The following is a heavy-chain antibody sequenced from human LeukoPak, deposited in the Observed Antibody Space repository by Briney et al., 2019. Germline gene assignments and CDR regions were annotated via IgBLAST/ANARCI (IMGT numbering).Heavy chain of an antibody. V-gene: IGHV3-23*01. CDR3: AKAHCSSTSCSRADN. CDR2: IDGSGGTT. J-gene: IGHJ4*02. D-gene: IGHD2-2*01. Sequence: GGSLRLSCAASGFTFTRNAMAWARQAPGKGLEWVSAIDGSGGTTFYADSVKGRVTISRVQSTNTVYLQMNSLRADDTAVYYCAKAHCSSTSCSRADNWGQGTLVTVST. CDR1: GFTFTRNA.